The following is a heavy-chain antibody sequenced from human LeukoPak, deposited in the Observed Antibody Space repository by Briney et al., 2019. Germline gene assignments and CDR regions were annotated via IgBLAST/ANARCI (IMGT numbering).Heavy chain of an antibody. D-gene: IGHD1-26*01. CDR3: ARDSPPTYSGSYYTSLFWFDP. CDR2: ISSSSSTI. CDR1: GFTFSSYS. Sequence: GGSLRLSCAASGFTFSSYSMNWVRQAPGKGLEWVSYISSSSSTIYYADSVKGRFTISRDNAKNSLYLQMNSLRAEDTDVYYCARDSPPTYSGSYYTSLFWFDPWGQGTLVTVSS. J-gene: IGHJ5*02. V-gene: IGHV3-48*01.